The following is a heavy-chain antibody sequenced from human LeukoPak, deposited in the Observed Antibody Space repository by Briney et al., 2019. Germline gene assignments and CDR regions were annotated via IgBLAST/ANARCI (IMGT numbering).Heavy chain of an antibody. CDR2: IKSKTDGGTT. V-gene: IGHV3-15*01. CDR3: TSEHTSYYDCWSGYYDY. CDR1: GFTFSNAW. D-gene: IGHD3-3*01. Sequence: GGSLRLSCAASGFTFSNAWMSWVRQAPGKGLECVCRIKSKTDGGTTDYAAPVKGRFTISRDDSKNTLYLQMNSLKAEDTAVYYCTSEHTSYYDCWSGYYDYWGQGTLVTGAS. J-gene: IGHJ4*02.